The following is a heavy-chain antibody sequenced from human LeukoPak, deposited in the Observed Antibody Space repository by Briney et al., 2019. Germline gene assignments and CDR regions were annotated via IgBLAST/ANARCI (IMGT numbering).Heavy chain of an antibody. J-gene: IGHJ5*02. CDR3: ASATAMVTKWFDP. D-gene: IGHD5-18*01. CDR2: INHSGST. CDR1: GGSFSGYY. Sequence: PSETLSLTCAVYGGSFSGYYWSWIRQPPGKGLEWIGEINHSGSTNYNPSLKSRVTISVDTSKNQFSLKLSSVTAADTAVYYCASATAMVTKWFDPWGQGTLVTVSS. V-gene: IGHV4-34*01.